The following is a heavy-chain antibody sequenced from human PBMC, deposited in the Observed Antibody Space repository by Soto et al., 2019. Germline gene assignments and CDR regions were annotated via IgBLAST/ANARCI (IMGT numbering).Heavy chain of an antibody. CDR2: IYHSGST. V-gene: IGHV4-4*02. CDR3: ARGPLMITFGGVIALYYYYGMDV. D-gene: IGHD3-16*02. J-gene: IGHJ6*02. Sequence: QVQLQESGPGLVKPSGTLSLTCAVSGGSISSSNWWSWVRQPPGKGLEWIGEIYHSGSTNYNPSLKSRVTLSVDKSKNQFSLKLSSVTAADTAVYYCARGPLMITFGGVIALYYYYGMDVWGQGTTVTVSS. CDR1: GGSISSSNW.